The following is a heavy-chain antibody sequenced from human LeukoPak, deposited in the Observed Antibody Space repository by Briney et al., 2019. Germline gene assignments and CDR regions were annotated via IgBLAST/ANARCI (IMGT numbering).Heavy chain of an antibody. CDR1: GFTFSSYA. J-gene: IGHJ4*02. CDR2: ISYDGSNK. CDR3: ARGHAQNSYGYHRDY. V-gene: IGHV3-30-3*01. D-gene: IGHD5-18*01. Sequence: GGSLRLFCAASGFTFSSYAMHWVRQAPGKGLEWVAVISYDGSNKYYADSVKGRFTISRDNSKNTLYLRMNSLRAEDTAVYYCARGHAQNSYGYHRDYWGQGTLVTVSS.